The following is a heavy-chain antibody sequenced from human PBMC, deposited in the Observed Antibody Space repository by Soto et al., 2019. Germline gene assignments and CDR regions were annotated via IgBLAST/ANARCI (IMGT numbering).Heavy chain of an antibody. V-gene: IGHV4-30-2*01. D-gene: IGHD1-26*01. CDR1: GGSISSGGYS. CDR3: ARGAVGASRVWFDP. Sequence: SETLSLTCAVSGGSISSGGYSWSWIRQPPGKGLEWIGYIYHSGSTYYNPSLKSRVTISVDRSKNQFSLKLSSVTAADTAVYYCARGAVGASRVWFDPWGQGTLVTVSS. J-gene: IGHJ5*02. CDR2: IYHSGST.